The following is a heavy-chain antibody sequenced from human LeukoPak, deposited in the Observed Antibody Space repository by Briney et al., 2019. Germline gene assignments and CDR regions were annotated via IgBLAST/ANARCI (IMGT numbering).Heavy chain of an antibody. CDR2: IKHDGTES. CDR1: GFTFSSYW. Sequence: PGGSLRLSCTASGFTFSSYWMSWVRQAPGKGLEWVANIKHDGTESYSVDSVKGRFAISRDNAKNSLYLQMNGLRTEDTAVYYCARGDFWSGDYTDAFDIWGQGTMVTVSS. V-gene: IGHV3-7*04. D-gene: IGHD3-3*01. J-gene: IGHJ3*02. CDR3: ARGDFWSGDYTDAFDI.